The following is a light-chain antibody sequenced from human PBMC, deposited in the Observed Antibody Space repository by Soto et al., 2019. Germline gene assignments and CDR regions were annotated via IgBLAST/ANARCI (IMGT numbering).Light chain of an antibody. V-gene: IGLV1-40*01. CDR2: GNS. J-gene: IGLJ2*01. CDR1: SSNIGAGYD. CDR3: QSYDSSLSGYVV. Sequence: QSVLTQPPSVSGAPGQRVTISCTGSSSNIGAGYDVHWYQQLPGTAPKLLIYGNSNRPSGVPDRVSGSKSGTSASLAITELQAEDEADYYCQSYDSSLSGYVVFGGGTKLTVL.